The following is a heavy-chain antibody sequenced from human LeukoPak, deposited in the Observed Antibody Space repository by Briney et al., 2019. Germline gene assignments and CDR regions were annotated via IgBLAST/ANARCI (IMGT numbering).Heavy chain of an antibody. V-gene: IGHV4-59*08. CDR1: GGSISSYY. J-gene: IGHJ6*02. CDR2: IYYSGST. Sequence: SETLSLTCTVSGGSISSYYWSWIRQPPGKGLEWIGYIYYSGSTNYNPSLKSRVTISVDTSKNQFSLKLSSVTAADTAVYYCARHYYDSSGYYSNNYYYGMDVWGQGTTVTVSS. CDR3: ARHYYDSSGYYSNNYYYGMDV. D-gene: IGHD3-22*01.